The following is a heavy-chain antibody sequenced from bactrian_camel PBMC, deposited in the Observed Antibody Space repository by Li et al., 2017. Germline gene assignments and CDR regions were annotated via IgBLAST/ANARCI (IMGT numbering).Heavy chain of an antibody. CDR1: GYTYSSFC. CDR2: IDSGGAT. V-gene: IGHV3S26*01. J-gene: IGHJ4*01. CDR3: AASTAVAQADRLSPSRYKY. Sequence: HVQLVESGGGSVQAGGSLRLSCAASGYTYSSFCMSWFRQAPGKEREGVAAIDSGGATSYANSVKGQFTVSKDGAKNTLYLIIDSLKPEDTAMYYCAASTAVAQADRLSPSRYKYWGQGTQVTVS. D-gene: IGHD3*01.